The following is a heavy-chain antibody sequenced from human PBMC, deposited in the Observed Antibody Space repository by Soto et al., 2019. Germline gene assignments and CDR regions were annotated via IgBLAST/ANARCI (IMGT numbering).Heavy chain of an antibody. D-gene: IGHD6-13*01. Sequence: SETLSLTCTVSGGSISSYYLSWIRQPPGKGLEWIGYIYYSGSTNYNPSLKSRVTISVDTSKNQFSLKLSSVTAADTAVYYCARSIAAAGTGGWFDPWGQGTLVTVSS. V-gene: IGHV4-59*01. J-gene: IGHJ5*02. CDR2: IYYSGST. CDR1: GGSISSYY. CDR3: ARSIAAAGTGGWFDP.